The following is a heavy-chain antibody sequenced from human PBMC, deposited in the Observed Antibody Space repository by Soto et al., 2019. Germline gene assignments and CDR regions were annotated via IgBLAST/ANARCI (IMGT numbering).Heavy chain of an antibody. D-gene: IGHD3-10*01. CDR3: AKVVAPLLVRCGLDC. Sequence: QVQLVESGGGVVQPGTSLRLSCAASGFTFSNYGMHWVRQAPGKGLDCVASISSDGSNKYYADSVKGRFTISRDNSKNTLNLEMNSLRVEDTAVYYCAKVVAPLLVRCGLDCWGQGTLVTVSS. CDR2: ISSDGSNK. CDR1: GFTFSNYG. J-gene: IGHJ4*02. V-gene: IGHV3-30*18.